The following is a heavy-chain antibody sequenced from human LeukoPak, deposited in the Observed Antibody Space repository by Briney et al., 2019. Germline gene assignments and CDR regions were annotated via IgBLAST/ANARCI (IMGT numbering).Heavy chain of an antibody. D-gene: IGHD3-22*01. CDR3: ARGAYYYED. CDR2: ISSSSSTI. CDR1: GFTFSSHS. Sequence: GGSLRLSCAASGFTFSSHSINWVRQAAGKGLEWVSYISSSSSTIYYADSVKGRFTISRDNAKNSLYLQMNSLRAEDTAVYYCARGAYYYEDWGQGTLVTVSS. V-gene: IGHV3-48*01. J-gene: IGHJ4*02.